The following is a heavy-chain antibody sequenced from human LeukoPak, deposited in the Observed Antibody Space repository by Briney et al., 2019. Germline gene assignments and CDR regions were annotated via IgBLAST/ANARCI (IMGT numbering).Heavy chain of an antibody. V-gene: IGHV4-4*07. J-gene: IGHJ3*02. Sequence: SETLSLTCTVSGGSISIYYWSWIRQPAGKGLEWIGRIYTSGSTNYNPSLKSRVTMSVDTSKNQFSLKLSSVTAADTAVYYCARQYYYDSSGYSKSDAFDIWGQGTMVTVSS. D-gene: IGHD3-22*01. CDR2: IYTSGST. CDR3: ARQYYYDSSGYSKSDAFDI. CDR1: GGSISIYY.